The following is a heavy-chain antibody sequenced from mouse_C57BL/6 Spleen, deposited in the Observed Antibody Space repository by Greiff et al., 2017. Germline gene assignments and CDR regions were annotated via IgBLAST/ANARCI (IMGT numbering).Heavy chain of an antibody. J-gene: IGHJ1*03. D-gene: IGHD1-1*01. CDR3: ARCSSGYGSSEDWYFDV. CDR1: GYSITSDY. Sequence: EVKLMESGPGLAKPSQTLSLTCSVTGYSITSDYWNWIRKFPGNKLEYMGYISYSGSTYYNPSHKSRISITRDTSKNQYYLQLNSVTTEDTATYYCARCSSGYGSSEDWYFDVWGKGTTVTVSS. V-gene: IGHV3-8*01. CDR2: ISYSGST.